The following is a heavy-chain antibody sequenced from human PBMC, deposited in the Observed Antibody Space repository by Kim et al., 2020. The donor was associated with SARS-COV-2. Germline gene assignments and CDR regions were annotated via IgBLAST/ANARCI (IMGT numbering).Heavy chain of an antibody. V-gene: IGHV4-59*09. CDR3: ARGSLHYYDSSGYLGN. J-gene: IGHJ4*02. Sequence: SLKSRVTISVDTSKNQFSLKLSSVTAADTAVYYCARGSLHYYDSSGYLGNWGQGTLVTVSS. D-gene: IGHD3-22*01.